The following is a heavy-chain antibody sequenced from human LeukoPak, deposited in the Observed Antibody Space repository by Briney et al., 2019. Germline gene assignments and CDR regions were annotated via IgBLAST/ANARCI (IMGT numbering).Heavy chain of an antibody. CDR2: ISGSGGST. CDR1: GVTFSSYS. J-gene: IGHJ4*02. Sequence: TGGSLRLSCAASGVTFSSYSMSWVRQAPGKGLEWVSAISGSGGSTYYADSVNGRFTSSRDNSKNTLYLQMSSLRAEDTAVYYCARDSGVLRFLEGVGYWGQGTLVTVPS. V-gene: IGHV3-23*01. CDR3: ARDSGVLRFLEGVGY. D-gene: IGHD3-3*01.